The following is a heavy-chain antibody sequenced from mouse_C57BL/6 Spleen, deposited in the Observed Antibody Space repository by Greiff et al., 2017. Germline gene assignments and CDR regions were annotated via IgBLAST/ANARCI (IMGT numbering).Heavy chain of an antibody. CDR3: AREGTNPFFDY. Sequence: EVQLVESGGGLVKPGGSLKLSCAASGFTFSSYAMSWVRQTPEKRLEWVATISDGGSYTYYPDNVKGRFTISRDNAKNNLYLQMSHLKSEDTAMYYCAREGTNPFFDYWGQGTTLTVSS. V-gene: IGHV5-4*01. CDR2: ISDGGSYT. CDR1: GFTFSSYA. J-gene: IGHJ2*01. D-gene: IGHD3-3*01.